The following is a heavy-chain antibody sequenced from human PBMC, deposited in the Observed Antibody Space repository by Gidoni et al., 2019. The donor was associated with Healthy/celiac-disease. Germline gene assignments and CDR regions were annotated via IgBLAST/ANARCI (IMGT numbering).Heavy chain of an antibody. CDR1: GFTFSSYA. J-gene: IGHJ4*02. CDR2: ISGSGGGT. CDR3: AKENQLELRSFDY. D-gene: IGHD1-7*01. V-gene: IGHV3-23*01. Sequence: EVQRLESGGGLVQPGGSLRLSCAASGFTFSSYAMSWVRQAPGKGLERGSAISGSGGGTYYAGSVKGRFTISRDNSKNTLYLQRNSLRAEDTAVYYCAKENQLELRSFDYWGQGTLVTVSS.